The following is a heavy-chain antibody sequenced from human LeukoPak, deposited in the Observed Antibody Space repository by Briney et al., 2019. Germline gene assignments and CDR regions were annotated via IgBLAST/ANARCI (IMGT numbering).Heavy chain of an antibody. Sequence: SVKVSCTASGGTFSSYTISWVRQAPVQGLEWMGRIIPILGIANYAQKFQGRVTITAHKSTSTAYMELSSLRSEDTAVYYCARDIAAAGTGRAFDIWGQGTMVTVSS. D-gene: IGHD6-13*01. CDR1: GGTFSSYT. V-gene: IGHV1-69*04. CDR2: IIPILGIA. CDR3: ARDIAAAGTGRAFDI. J-gene: IGHJ3*02.